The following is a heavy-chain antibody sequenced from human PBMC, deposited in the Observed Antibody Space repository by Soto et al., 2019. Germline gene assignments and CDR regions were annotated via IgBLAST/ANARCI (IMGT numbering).Heavy chain of an antibody. CDR3: AKDIAVAEHYYYYGMDI. CDR1: GFTFSSYG. Sequence: QAGGSLRLSCAASGFTFSSYGMHGVRQAPGKGLEWVAVIWYDGSNKYYADSVKGRFTISRDNSKNTLYLQMNSLRAEDTAVYYCAKDIAVAEHYYYYGMDIWGQGTTVTVSS. V-gene: IGHV3-33*06. D-gene: IGHD6-19*01. CDR2: IWYDGSNK. J-gene: IGHJ6*02.